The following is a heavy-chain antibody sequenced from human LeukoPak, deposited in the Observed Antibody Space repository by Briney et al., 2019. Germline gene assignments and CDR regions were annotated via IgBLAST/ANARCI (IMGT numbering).Heavy chain of an antibody. V-gene: IGHV3-30*18. J-gene: IGHJ4*02. CDR3: AKDPCGGDCYSVSYFDY. D-gene: IGHD2-21*02. CDR1: GFTFSSYG. Sequence: GGSLGLSCAASGFTFSSYGMHWVRQAPGKGLEWVAVISYDGSNKYYADSVKGRLTISRDNSKNTLYLQMNSLRAEDTAVYYCAKDPCGGDCYSVSYFDYWGQGTLVTVSS. CDR2: ISYDGSNK.